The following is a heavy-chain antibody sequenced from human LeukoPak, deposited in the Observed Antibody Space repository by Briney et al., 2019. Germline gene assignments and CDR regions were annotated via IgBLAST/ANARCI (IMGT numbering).Heavy chain of an antibody. CDR2: ISYDGSNK. J-gene: IGHJ4*02. Sequence: GGSLRLSCAASGFTFTSYAMHWVRQAPGKGLEWVAVISYDGSNKYYADSVKGRFTISRDNSKNTLYLQMNSLRAEDTAVYYCASGTGTNFDYWGQGTLVTVSS. CDR1: GFTFTSYA. D-gene: IGHD1-1*01. CDR3: ASGTGTNFDY. V-gene: IGHV3-30-3*01.